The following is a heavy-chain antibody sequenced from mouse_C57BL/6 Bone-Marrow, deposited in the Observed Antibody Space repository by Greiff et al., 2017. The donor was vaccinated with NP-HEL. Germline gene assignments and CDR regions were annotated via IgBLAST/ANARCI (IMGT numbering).Heavy chain of an antibody. J-gene: IGHJ1*03. CDR3: ARDVYDYDGWYFDV. D-gene: IGHD2-4*01. Sequence: EVKLVESGGGLVQSGRSLRLSCATSGFTFSDFYMEWVRQAPGKGLEWIAASRNKANDYTTEYSASVKGRFIVSRDTSQSILYLQMNALRAEDTAIYYCARDVYDYDGWYFDVWGTGTTVTVSS. CDR1: GFTFSDFY. CDR2: SRNKANDYTT. V-gene: IGHV7-1*01.